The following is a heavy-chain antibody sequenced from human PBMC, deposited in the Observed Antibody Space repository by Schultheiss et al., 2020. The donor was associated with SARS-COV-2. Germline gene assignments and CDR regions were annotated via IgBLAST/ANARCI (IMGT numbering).Heavy chain of an antibody. J-gene: IGHJ4*02. CDR3: ARHRGSTTSLDS. CDR1: GGSLSGYN. Sequence: SETLSLTCAVYGGSLSGYNWGWIRQPPGKGLDCIGEINDSGSTNYNPSLKSRVTISVDTSKNQLSLRLSSVTAADTAVYYCARHRGSTTSLDSWGQGTLVTVSS. D-gene: IGHD1-26*01. V-gene: IGHV4-34*01. CDR2: INDSGST.